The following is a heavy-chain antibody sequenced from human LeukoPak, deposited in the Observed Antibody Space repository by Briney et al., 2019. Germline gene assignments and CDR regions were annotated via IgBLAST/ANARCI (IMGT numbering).Heavy chain of an antibody. D-gene: IGHD6-19*01. CDR1: GFTFSSYA. V-gene: IGHV3-23*01. CDR2: ISGSGGST. CDR3: AKQTHQRTAVAGTLDY. Sequence: GGSLRLSCAASGFTFSSYAMGWVRQAPGKGLEWVSAISGSGGSTYYADSVKGRFTISRDNSKNTLYLQMNSLRAEDTAVYYCAKQTHQRTAVAGTLDYWGQGTLVTVSS. J-gene: IGHJ4*02.